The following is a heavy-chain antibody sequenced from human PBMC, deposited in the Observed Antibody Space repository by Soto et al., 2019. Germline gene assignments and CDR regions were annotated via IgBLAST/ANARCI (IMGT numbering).Heavy chain of an antibody. Sequence: RWISKTKSKGLECVAIISYDGGNKYYADCVKGRFIMSRGNSKNTLDLQMNSLRLGDTAVYYCARRATLCYHGIGVWGQRTTV. CDR2: ISYDGGNK. V-gene: IGHV3-30-3*01. CDR3: ARRATLCYHGIGV. D-gene: IGHD2-8*01. J-gene: IGHJ6*01.